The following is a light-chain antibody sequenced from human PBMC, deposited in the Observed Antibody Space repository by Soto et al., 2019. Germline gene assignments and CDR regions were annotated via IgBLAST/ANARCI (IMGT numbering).Light chain of an antibody. Sequence: EIVLTQSPATLSLSPGERATLSCRASQSVSSSYLAWYQQKPGQAPRLLIYGASSRATGIPDRFSGSGSGTDFTLTISRLEPEDFAVYYCQQYGSSGTFSQGTKVDI. CDR1: QSVSSSY. J-gene: IGKJ1*01. CDR2: GAS. V-gene: IGKV3-20*01. CDR3: QQYGSSGT.